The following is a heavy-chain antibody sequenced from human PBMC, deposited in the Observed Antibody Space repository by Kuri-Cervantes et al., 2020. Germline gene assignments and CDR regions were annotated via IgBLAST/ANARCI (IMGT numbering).Heavy chain of an antibody. Sequence: ASVKVSCKASGYTFTSYGISWVRQAPGQGLEWMGWISAYNGNTNYTQKLQGRVTMTTDTSTSTAYMELRSLRPDDTAVYYCAEVNWNYGIWFDPWGQGTLVTVSS. CDR3: AEVNWNYGIWFDP. J-gene: IGHJ5*02. CDR2: ISAYNGNT. V-gene: IGHV1-18*01. CDR1: GYTFTSYG. D-gene: IGHD1-7*01.